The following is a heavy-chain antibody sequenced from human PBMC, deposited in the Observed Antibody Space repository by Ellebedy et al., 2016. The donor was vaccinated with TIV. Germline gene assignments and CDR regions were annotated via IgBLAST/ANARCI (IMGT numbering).Heavy chain of an antibody. J-gene: IGHJ4*02. D-gene: IGHD6-19*01. Sequence: ASVKVSXXASGYTFTSYEINWVRQATGQGLEWMGWMNPNSGNTGYAQKFQGRVTMSRNTSIRTAYMELSSLRSENTAVYYCARGLIGGGWLGVDSWGQGTLVTVSS. CDR2: MNPNSGNT. V-gene: IGHV1-8*01. CDR3: ARGLIGGGWLGVDS. CDR1: GYTFTSYE.